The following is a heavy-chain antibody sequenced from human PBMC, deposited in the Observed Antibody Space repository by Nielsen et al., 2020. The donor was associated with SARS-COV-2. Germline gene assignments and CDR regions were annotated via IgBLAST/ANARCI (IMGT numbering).Heavy chain of an antibody. V-gene: IGHV4-59*08. D-gene: IGHD3-22*01. CDR3: ARPSYDSSGIVFDY. Sequence: SETLSLTCTVSGGSISSYYWSWIRQPPGKGLEWIGYIYYSGSTNYNPSLKSRVTISVDTSKNQFSLKLSSVTAADTAVYYCARPSYDSSGIVFDYWGQGTLVTVSS. CDR1: GGSISSYY. J-gene: IGHJ4*02. CDR2: IYYSGST.